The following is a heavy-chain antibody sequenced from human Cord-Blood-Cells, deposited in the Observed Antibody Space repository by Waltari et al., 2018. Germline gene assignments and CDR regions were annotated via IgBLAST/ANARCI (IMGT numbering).Heavy chain of an antibody. Sequence: QLQLQESGPGLVKPSETLSLTCTVSGGSISSSSYYWGWLRQPPGKGLAWIGSIYYCGSTYYNPSLKSRVTISVDTSKNQFSLKLSSVTAADTAVYYCARRSGKQLDYFDYWGQGTLVTVSS. CDR2: IYYCGST. CDR3: ARRSGKQLDYFDY. J-gene: IGHJ4*02. CDR1: GGSISSSSYY. D-gene: IGHD6-6*01. V-gene: IGHV4-39*01.